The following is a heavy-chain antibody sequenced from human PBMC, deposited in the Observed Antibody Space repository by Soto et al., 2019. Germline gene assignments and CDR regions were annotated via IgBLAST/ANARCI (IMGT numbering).Heavy chain of an antibody. D-gene: IGHD3-16*02. CDR2: MNPNSGNT. J-gene: IGHJ3*01. Sequence: ASVKVSCKASGYTFTSYDINWVRQATGQGLEWMGWMNPNSGNTGYAQKLQGGVTMTRNTSISTAYMELSSLRSEATAVYCCYVWGSYRNAFDVWGQGTMVTVSS. CDR3: YVWGSYRNAFDV. CDR1: GYTFTSYD. V-gene: IGHV1-8*01.